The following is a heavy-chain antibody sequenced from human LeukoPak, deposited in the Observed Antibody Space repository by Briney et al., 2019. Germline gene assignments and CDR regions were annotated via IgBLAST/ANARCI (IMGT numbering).Heavy chain of an antibody. CDR3: ARTTVGARPFDY. J-gene: IGHJ4*02. Sequence: SETLSLTCTVSGGSISSYYWGWIRQPPGKGLEWIGSIYYSGSTYYNPSLKSRVTISVDTSKNQFSLKLSSVTAADTAVYYCARTTVGARPFDYWGQGTLVTVSS. V-gene: IGHV4-39*07. CDR2: IYYSGST. D-gene: IGHD1-26*01. CDR1: GGSISSYY.